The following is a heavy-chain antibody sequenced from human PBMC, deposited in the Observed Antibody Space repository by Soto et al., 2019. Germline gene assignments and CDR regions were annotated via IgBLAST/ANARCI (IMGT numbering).Heavy chain of an antibody. J-gene: IGHJ6*03. CDR1: GGSISSYY. Sequence: SETLSLTCTVSGGSISSYYWSWIRQPPGKGLEWIGYIYYSGSTGYNPSLKSRVTISVDTSKNQFSLKLSSVTAADTAVYYCARVEKGEGSSWYGYYYYYMDVWGKGTTVTVSS. CDR3: ARVEKGEGSSWYGYYYYYMDV. CDR2: IYYSGST. D-gene: IGHD6-13*01. V-gene: IGHV4-59*01.